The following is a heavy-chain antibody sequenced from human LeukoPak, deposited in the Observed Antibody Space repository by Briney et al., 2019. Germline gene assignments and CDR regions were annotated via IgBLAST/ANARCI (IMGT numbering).Heavy chain of an antibody. J-gene: IGHJ4*02. V-gene: IGHV3-33*01. D-gene: IGHD3/OR15-3a*01. CDR2: ILYDGSNK. Sequence: QPGGSLRLSCAASGFTFSTYGMHWVRQAPGKGPEWVASILYDGSNKYSADSVKGRFTISRDNSKDTLYLQMNSLRAEDTAIYFCAQTRVFGPAPFDHWGQGAQVTVSS. CDR3: AQTRVFGPAPFDH. CDR1: GFTFSTYG.